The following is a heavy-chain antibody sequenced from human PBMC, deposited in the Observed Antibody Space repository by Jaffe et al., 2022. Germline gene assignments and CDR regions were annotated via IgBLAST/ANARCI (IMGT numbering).Heavy chain of an antibody. D-gene: IGHD3-16*01. CDR1: GFTFSSYA. CDR2: ISGSGGST. Sequence: EVQLLESGGGLVQPGGSLRLSCAASGFTFSSYAMSWVRQAPGKGLEWVSAISGSGGSTYYADSVKGRFTISRDNSKNTLYLQMNSLRAEDTAVYYCAKGANYIWGSGGQFDPWGQGTLVTVSS. J-gene: IGHJ5*02. V-gene: IGHV3-23*01. CDR3: AKGANYIWGSGGQFDP.